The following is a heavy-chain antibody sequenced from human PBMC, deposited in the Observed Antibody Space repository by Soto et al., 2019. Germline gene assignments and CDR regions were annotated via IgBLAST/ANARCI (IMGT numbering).Heavy chain of an antibody. CDR1: GGSISSGDYY. D-gene: IGHD2-2*01. Sequence: QVQLQESGPGLVKPSQTLSLTCTVSGGSISSGDYYWSWIRQPPGKGLEWIGYIYYSGSTYYNPSLKSRVTISVDTSKNQFSLKLSSVTAADTAVYYCARARSGDVVVPASRLYGMDVWGQGTTVTVSS. J-gene: IGHJ6*02. CDR3: ARARSGDVVVPASRLYGMDV. CDR2: IYYSGST. V-gene: IGHV4-30-4*01.